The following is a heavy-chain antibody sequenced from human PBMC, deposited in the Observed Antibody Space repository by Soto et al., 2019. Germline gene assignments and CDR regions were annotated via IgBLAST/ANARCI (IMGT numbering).Heavy chain of an antibody. J-gene: IGHJ6*02. D-gene: IGHD6-19*01. V-gene: IGHV1-2*02. CDR2: INPNSGGT. CDR3: ARDRGSGWYLTSYYYGMDV. Sequence: QVQLVQSGAEVKKPGASVKVSCKASGYTFSGYYMHWVRQAPGQGLEWMGWINPNSGGTNYAQKFQGRVTMTRDTSISTAYMELGRLRSDDTAVYYCARDRGSGWYLTSYYYGMDVWGQGTTVTVSS. CDR1: GYTFSGYY.